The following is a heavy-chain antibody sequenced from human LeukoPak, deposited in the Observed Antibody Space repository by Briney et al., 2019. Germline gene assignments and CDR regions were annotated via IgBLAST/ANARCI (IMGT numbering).Heavy chain of an antibody. CDR1: GFTFSSYA. Sequence: GGSLRLSCAASGFTFSSYAMSWVRQAPGKGLEWVSAISGSGGSTYYADSVKGRFTISRDNSKTTLYLQMNSLRAEDRAVYYCAKDSGHDYGDYGGGAFDIWGQGTMVTVSS. D-gene: IGHD4-17*01. V-gene: IGHV3-23*01. CDR2: ISGSGGST. CDR3: AKDSGHDYGDYGGGAFDI. J-gene: IGHJ3*02.